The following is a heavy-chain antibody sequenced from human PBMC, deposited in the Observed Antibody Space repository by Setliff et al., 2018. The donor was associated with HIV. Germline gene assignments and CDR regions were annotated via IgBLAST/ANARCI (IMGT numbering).Heavy chain of an antibody. CDR1: GFTFSSYS. D-gene: IGHD6-13*01. CDR3: AKDHATSSWFTALLDY. J-gene: IGHJ4*02. V-gene: IGHV3-13*01. Sequence: GGSLRLSCAASGFTFSSYSMHWVRQAPGKGLEWVSAIGRAGDTYYPGSVKGRFTISRENAKNSLYLQMNSLRAEDTAVYYCAKDHATSSWFTALLDYWGQGALVTVSS. CDR2: IGRAGDT.